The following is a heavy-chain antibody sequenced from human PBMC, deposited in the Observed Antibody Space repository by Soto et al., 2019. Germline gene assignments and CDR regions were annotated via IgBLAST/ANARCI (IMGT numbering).Heavy chain of an antibody. Sequence: GGSLRLSCAASGFTVSSNYMTWVRQAPGKGLEYVSVVYNGGTTYYADSVKGRFTISRDDSENTLYLQMNRLRPEDTAVYYGAKSRGYYENAGYAGYYFDFCGQGTLVTVYS. J-gene: IGHJ4*02. CDR1: GFTVSSNY. V-gene: IGHV3-53*01. CDR3: AKSRGYYENAGYAGYYFDF. D-gene: IGHD3-22*01. CDR2: VYNGGTT.